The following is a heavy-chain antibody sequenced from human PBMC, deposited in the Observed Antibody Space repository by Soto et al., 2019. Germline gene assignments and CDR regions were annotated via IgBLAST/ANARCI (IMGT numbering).Heavy chain of an antibody. CDR1: GGSISSGGYY. CDR3: ARDYYGSGSYYPAGFDP. D-gene: IGHD3-10*01. J-gene: IGHJ5*02. V-gene: IGHV4-31*03. CDR2: IYYSGST. Sequence: SETLSLTCTVSGGSISSGGYYWSWIRQHPGKGLEWIGYIYYSGSTYYNPSLKSRVTISVDTSKNQFSLKLSSVTAADTAVYYCARDYYGSGSYYPAGFDPWGQGTLVTVSS.